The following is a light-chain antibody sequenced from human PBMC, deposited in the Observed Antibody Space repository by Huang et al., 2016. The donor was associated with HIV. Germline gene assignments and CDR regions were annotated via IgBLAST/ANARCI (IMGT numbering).Light chain of an antibody. CDR3: QQSSISPWT. J-gene: IGKJ1*01. CDR2: AAS. Sequence: DIQMTQSPSSLSASVGDRVTITCRASQTISNSLNWYQQKPGKAPKLLIYAASDLQSGVPSRFSGRGSGTDFTLTISSLQPEDSATYYCQQSSISPWTFGQGTRVEIK. V-gene: IGKV1-39*01. CDR1: QTISNS.